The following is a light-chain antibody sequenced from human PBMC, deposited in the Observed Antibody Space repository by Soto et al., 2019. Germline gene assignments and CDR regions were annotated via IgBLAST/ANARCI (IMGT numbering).Light chain of an antibody. Sequence: DVQMTQSPSSLSASVGDTVTITCRTSQSIVKWLAWYQQKPGKAPKLLISEASILQSGVPSRFSGSSSGTLFTLTISVLQPDDFATYYCQQYFSEWTFGQGTKVDVK. V-gene: IGKV1-5*03. J-gene: IGKJ1*01. CDR3: QQYFSEWT. CDR1: QSIVKW. CDR2: EAS.